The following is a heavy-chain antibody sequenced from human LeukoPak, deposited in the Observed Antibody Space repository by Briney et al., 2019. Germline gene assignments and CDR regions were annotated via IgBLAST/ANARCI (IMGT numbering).Heavy chain of an antibody. CDR1: GFTFSSYS. J-gene: IGHJ5*02. CDR3: AKDLYDNDWYNYFDP. Sequence: GSLRLSCAASGFTFSSYSMNWVRQAPGKGLEWVSYISSSSSTIYYADSVKGRFTISRDNAKNSLYLQMNSLRAEDTAVYHCAKDLYDNDWYNYFDPWGQGALVTVSS. V-gene: IGHV3-48*01. D-gene: IGHD5-24*01. CDR2: ISSSSSTI.